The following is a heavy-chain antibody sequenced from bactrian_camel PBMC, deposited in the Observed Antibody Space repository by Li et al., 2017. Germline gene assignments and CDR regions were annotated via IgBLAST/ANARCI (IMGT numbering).Heavy chain of an antibody. V-gene: IGHV3S1*01. D-gene: IGHD6*01. CDR2: IDSDGST. Sequence: HVQLVESGGGSVQAGGSLRLSCSASGYSARGYCIGWFRQAPGKGREGVAVIDSDGSTSYADSVKGRFTISKDNAKNTLYLQMNSLKVEDTAMYYCAADSPKYDCGWYIRHPGDFSNWGQGTQVTVSS. CDR1: GYSARGYC. J-gene: IGHJ6*01. CDR3: AADSPKYDCGWYIRHPGDFSN.